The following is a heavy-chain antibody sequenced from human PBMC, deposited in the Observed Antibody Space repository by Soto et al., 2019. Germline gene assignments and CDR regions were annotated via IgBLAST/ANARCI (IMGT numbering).Heavy chain of an antibody. D-gene: IGHD5-18*01. CDR1: GYTFTNND. CDR3: ARMESFGSLNWFDP. V-gene: IGHV1-8*02. J-gene: IGHJ5*02. CDR2: MNPGSGDT. Sequence: QVQLVQSGAEVKKPGASVKVSCKASGYTFTNNDVSWVRQATGQGLEWMGWMNPGSGDTGYAQKFQSRVTMTRDISIATAYMELNSLTSEDTAIYYCARMESFGSLNWFDPWGQGTLVTVSS.